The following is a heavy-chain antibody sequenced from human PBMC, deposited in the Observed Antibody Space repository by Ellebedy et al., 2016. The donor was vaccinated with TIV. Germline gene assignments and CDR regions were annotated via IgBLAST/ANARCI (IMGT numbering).Heavy chain of an antibody. CDR2: INRGGDT. Sequence: SETLSLXCTVSGGSISSGGYYWSWIRQPPGKGLEYIGEINRGGDTNYNPSLKSRVTISVDTSKNHFSLKLSSVTAADTAVYYCARGYGSGSYYAYWGQGTLVTVSS. V-gene: IGHV4-39*02. J-gene: IGHJ4*02. CDR1: GGSISSGGYY. D-gene: IGHD3-10*01. CDR3: ARGYGSGSYYAY.